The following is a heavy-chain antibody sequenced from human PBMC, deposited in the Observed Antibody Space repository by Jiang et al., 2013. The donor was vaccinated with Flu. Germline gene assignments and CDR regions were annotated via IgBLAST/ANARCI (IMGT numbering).Heavy chain of an antibody. CDR2: IIPSGGGT. J-gene: IGHJ4*02. CDR3: VRGGDGVSGSYFDY. Sequence: GAEVKKPGASVTVSCKASGYTFTSYYMHWVRQTPGQGLEWMGMIIPSGGGTFYAQSFQGRVTMTRDTSTNTIYMELSSLRSEDTALYYCVRGGDGVSGSYFDYWGQGTPITVSP. V-gene: IGHV1-46*01. D-gene: IGHD2-8*01. CDR1: GYTFTSYY.